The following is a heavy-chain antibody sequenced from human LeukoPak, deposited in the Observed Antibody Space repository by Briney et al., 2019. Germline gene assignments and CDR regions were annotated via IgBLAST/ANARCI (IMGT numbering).Heavy chain of an antibody. D-gene: IGHD2-2*02. V-gene: IGHV1-18*01. CDR3: AREGDCSSTSCYTPFDY. CDR2: ISVYNGNT. CDR1: GGTFSSYA. Sequence: ASVKVPCKASGGTFSSYAVSWVRQAPGQGLEWMGWISVYNGNTNYAQKLQGRVTMTTDTSTTTAYMELRSLRSDDTAVYYCAREGDCSSTSCYTPFDYWGQGTLVTVSP. J-gene: IGHJ4*02.